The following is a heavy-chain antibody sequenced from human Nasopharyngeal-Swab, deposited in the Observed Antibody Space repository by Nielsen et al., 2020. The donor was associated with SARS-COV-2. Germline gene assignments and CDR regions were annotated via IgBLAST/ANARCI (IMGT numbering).Heavy chain of an antibody. Sequence: GESLKLSCAASGFTFSDHYLDWVRQAPGKGLEWVSAISYSGGRTYFADSVKGRFTISRDNSKNTLYLQMNSLRAEATAIYYCAKTVDSPYVYHWGQGTLVTVSS. V-gene: IGHV3-23*01. J-gene: IGHJ5*02. CDR1: GFTFSDHY. CDR2: ISYSGGRT. CDR3: AKTVDSPYVYH. D-gene: IGHD2-15*01.